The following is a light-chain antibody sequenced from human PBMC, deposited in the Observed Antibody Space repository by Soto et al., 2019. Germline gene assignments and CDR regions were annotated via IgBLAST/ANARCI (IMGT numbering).Light chain of an antibody. V-gene: IGKV1-5*03. Sequence: DIQMTQSPSTLSGSVGDRVTITCRASQTISSWLAWYQQKPGKAPKLLIYKASTLKIGVPSRFRGSGSCTEFTLTISSLQPDDFATYYCQHYNSYSEAFGQGTKVELK. CDR2: KAS. CDR3: QHYNSYSEA. J-gene: IGKJ1*01. CDR1: QTISSW.